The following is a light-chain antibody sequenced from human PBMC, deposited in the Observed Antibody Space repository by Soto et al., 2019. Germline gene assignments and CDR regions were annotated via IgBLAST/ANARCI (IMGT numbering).Light chain of an antibody. CDR1: QSVSSN. V-gene: IGKV3-15*01. CDR2: GAS. CDR3: QQYNNWPPKQYT. J-gene: IGKJ2*01. Sequence: EIVMTQSPATLSVSPGERATLSCRASQSVSSNLAWYPHKPGQAPRLLIYGASTRATGIPARFSASGSGTAFSLTISSLQSEDFAVYYCQQYNNWPPKQYTFGQGTKLEIK.